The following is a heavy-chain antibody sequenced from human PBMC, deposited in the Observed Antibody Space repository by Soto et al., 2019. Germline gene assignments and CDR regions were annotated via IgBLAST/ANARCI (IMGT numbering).Heavy chain of an antibody. CDR3: AKAITSNTMIPSAFDI. CDR2: ISYDGSNK. J-gene: IGHJ3*02. V-gene: IGHV3-30*18. Sequence: SGGSLRLSCAASGFTFSSYGMHWVRQAPGKGLEWVAVISYDGSNKYYADSVKGRFTISRDNSKNTLYLQMNSLRAEDTAVYYCAKAITSNTMIPSAFDIWGQGTMVTVSS. CDR1: GFTFSSYG. D-gene: IGHD3-22*01.